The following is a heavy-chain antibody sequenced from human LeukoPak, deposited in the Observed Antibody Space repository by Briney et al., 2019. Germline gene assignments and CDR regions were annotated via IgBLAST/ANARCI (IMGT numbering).Heavy chain of an antibody. CDR3: ARVGILHPGDYYYGMDV. D-gene: IGHD2-15*01. V-gene: IGHV4-59*01. CDR2: IYYSGST. CDR1: GASISSYY. Sequence: SETLSLTCTVSGASISSYYWNWIRQPPGKGLEWIGYIYYSGSTNYNPSLKSRVTISVDTSKNQFSLKLSSVTAADTAVYYCARVGILHPGDYYYGMDVWGQGTTVTVSS. J-gene: IGHJ6*02.